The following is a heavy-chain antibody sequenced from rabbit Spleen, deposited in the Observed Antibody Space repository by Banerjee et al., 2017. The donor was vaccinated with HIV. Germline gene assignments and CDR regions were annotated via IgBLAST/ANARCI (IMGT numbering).Heavy chain of an antibody. CDR1: GFSFSASDH. J-gene: IGHJ6*01. D-gene: IGHD8-1*01. Sequence: QSLEESGGDLVKPGASLTLTCTASGFSFSASDHICWVRQAPGKGLEWISCIAGSSSGFTYSATWAKGRFTISKTSSTTVTLQMTSLTAADTATYFCARDTGSSFSSYGMDLWGPGPLVTVS. V-gene: IGHV1S40*01. CDR2: IAGSSSGFT. CDR3: ARDTGSSFSSYGMDL.